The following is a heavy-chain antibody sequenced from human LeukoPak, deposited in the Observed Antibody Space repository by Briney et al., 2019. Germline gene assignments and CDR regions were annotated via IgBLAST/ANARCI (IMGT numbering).Heavy chain of an antibody. CDR2: ISSSSSYI. V-gene: IGHV3-21*04. D-gene: IGHD3-22*01. J-gene: IGHJ4*02. CDR3: AKDSAPSGWDDSSGHPPDY. Sequence: GGSLRLSCAASGFTFSSYSMNWVRQAPGKGLEWVSSISSSSSYIYYADSVKGRFTISRDNAKNSLYLQMNSLRAEDTAVYYCAKDSAPSGWDDSSGHPPDYWGQGTLVTVSS. CDR1: GFTFSSYS.